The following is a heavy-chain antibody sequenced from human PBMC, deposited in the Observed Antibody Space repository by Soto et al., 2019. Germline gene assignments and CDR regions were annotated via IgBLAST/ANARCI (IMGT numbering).Heavy chain of an antibody. Sequence: GGSLRLSCVASGFSVSSNYMGWVRQAPGKWPEWVSGIYSGDATFYADSVKGRFTISKDNSMNTLYLQMDSLRVEDTAVYYCARPTSSGFIYFWGQGTLVTVSS. CDR1: GFSVSSNY. V-gene: IGHV3-53*01. J-gene: IGHJ4*02. CDR2: IYSGDAT. CDR3: ARPTSSGFIYF. D-gene: IGHD3-22*01.